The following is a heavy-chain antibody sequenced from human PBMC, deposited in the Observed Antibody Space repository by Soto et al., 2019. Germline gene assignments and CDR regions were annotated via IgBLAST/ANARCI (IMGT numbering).Heavy chain of an antibody. CDR1: GFIFKNYA. V-gene: IGHV3-30*04. Sequence: HPGGSLRLSCAVSGFIFKNYALNWVRQAPGKGLEWVASITRDGYNKYYADSVKGRFTISRDNSKNTLSLQMTARRVEDSSVYYCTKSSGGSSSVGMDYWGPGTLVTVSS. CDR3: TKSSGGSSSVGMDY. CDR2: ITRDGYNK. D-gene: IGHD6-6*01. J-gene: IGHJ4*02.